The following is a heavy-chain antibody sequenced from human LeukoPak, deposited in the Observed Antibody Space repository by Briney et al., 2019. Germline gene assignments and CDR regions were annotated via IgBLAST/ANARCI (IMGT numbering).Heavy chain of an antibody. J-gene: IGHJ5*02. CDR2: INPNSGGT. CDR3: ARGYTDWFDP. CDR1: GYTFTNYA. Sequence: ASVKVSCKASGYTFTNYAMNWVRQAPGQGLEWMGWINPNSGGTNYAQKFQGWVTMTRDTSISTAYMELSRLRSDDTAVYYCARGYTDWFDPWGQGTLVTVSS. D-gene: IGHD3-16*02. V-gene: IGHV1-2*04.